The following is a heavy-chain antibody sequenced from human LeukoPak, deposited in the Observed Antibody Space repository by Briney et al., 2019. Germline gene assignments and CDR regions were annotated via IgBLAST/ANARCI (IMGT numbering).Heavy chain of an antibody. Sequence: MASETLSLTCAVYGGSFSGYYWSWIRQPPGKGLEWIGYIYYSGSTNYNPSLKSRVTISVDTSKNQFSLKLSSVTAADTAVYYCARRAEGSFDYWGQGTLVTVSS. J-gene: IGHJ4*02. D-gene: IGHD6-19*01. CDR2: IYYSGST. CDR1: GGSFSGYY. CDR3: ARRAEGSFDY. V-gene: IGHV4-59*08.